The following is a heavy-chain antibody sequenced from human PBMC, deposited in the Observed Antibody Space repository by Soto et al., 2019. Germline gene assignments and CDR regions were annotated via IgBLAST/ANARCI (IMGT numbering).Heavy chain of an antibody. CDR1: GGSISSYY. CDR2: IYYSGST. CDR3: AREGIDSSGWSHYFDY. J-gene: IGHJ4*02. D-gene: IGHD6-19*01. Sequence: SETLSLTCTVSGGSISSYYWSWIQQPPGKGLEWLGYIYYSGSTYYNPSLETRVTISLDTSKNQFSLRLSSVTAADTAVYYCAREGIDSSGWSHYFDYWGQGALVTVSS. V-gene: IGHV4-59*01.